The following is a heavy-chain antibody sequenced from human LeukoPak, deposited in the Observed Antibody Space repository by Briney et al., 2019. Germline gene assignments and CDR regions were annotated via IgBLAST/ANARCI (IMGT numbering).Heavy chain of an antibody. J-gene: IGHJ5*02. CDR2: IHYSGST. V-gene: IGHV4-59*01. CDR3: AREGQWLPDWFDP. D-gene: IGHD6-19*01. CDR1: GGSISGYY. Sequence: SETLSLTCTVSGGSISGYYWSWIRQPPGKGLEWIGYIHYSGSTNYNPSLKSRVTISLDTSKNQFSLKLNSVTAVDTAVYYCAREGQWLPDWFDPWGQGTLVTVSS.